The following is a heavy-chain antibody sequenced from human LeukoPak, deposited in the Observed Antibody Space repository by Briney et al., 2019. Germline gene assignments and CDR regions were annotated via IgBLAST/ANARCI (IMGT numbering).Heavy chain of an antibody. D-gene: IGHD1-26*01. CDR3: ARLEWELNFDY. CDR1: GGSISTYY. V-gene: IGHV4-59*08. J-gene: IGHJ4*02. Sequence: SETLSLTCTVSGGSISTYYWNWIRQSPGKGLEWIGNIYYSGSTNYNPSPKSRVTISVDTSKNQFSLKLSSVTAADTAVYYCARLEWELNFDYWGQGTLVTVSS. CDR2: IYYSGST.